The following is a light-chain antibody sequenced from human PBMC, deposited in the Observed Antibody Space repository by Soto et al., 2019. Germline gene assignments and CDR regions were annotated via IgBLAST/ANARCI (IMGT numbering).Light chain of an antibody. J-gene: IGKJ1*01. CDR2: RAS. CDR1: QSISDY. CDR3: QQYDNNWT. Sequence: DIQMTQSPSTLSASVEDRVTITCRASQSISDYLAWYQQKPGKAPRLLIYRASTLQGGVPSRFSGSGSGTEFTLTISSLQPDDCATYYCQQYDNNWTFGQGTKVDIK. V-gene: IGKV1-5*03.